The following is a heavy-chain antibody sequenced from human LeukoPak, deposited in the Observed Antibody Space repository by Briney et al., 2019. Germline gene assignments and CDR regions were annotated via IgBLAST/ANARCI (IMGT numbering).Heavy chain of an antibody. J-gene: IGHJ5*02. V-gene: IGHV1-2*04. Sequence: ASVKVSCKASGYTFTGYYMHWVRQAPGQGLEWMGWINPNSGGTNYAQKFQGWVTMTRDTSISTAYMELSRLRSDDTAVYYCARVGKQGYNWFDPWGQGTLVTVSS. CDR2: INPNSGGT. CDR1: GYTFTGYY. CDR3: ARVGKQGYNWFDP. D-gene: IGHD2-15*01.